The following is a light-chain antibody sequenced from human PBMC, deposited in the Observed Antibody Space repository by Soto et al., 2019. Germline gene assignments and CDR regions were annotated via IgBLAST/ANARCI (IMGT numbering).Light chain of an antibody. J-gene: IGLJ2*01. CDR1: SSDVGGYNY. CDR3: CSYAGISNL. Sequence: QSALTQPPSASGSPGQSVTISCTGTSSDVGGYNYVSWYQQHPGKAPKLMIYEVNKPPSGVPHRFSGSKSGNTASLTVSGRQAEDEADYYCCSYAGISNLFGGGTKVTVL. CDR2: EVN. V-gene: IGLV2-8*01.